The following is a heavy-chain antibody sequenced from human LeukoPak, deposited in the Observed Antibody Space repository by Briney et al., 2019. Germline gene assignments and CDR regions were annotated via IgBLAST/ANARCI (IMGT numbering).Heavy chain of an antibody. CDR2: IGARGDT. CDR1: GLPFSTYA. D-gene: IGHD3-10*02. V-gene: IGHV3-23*01. Sequence: GGSLRLSCEASGLPFSTYAMKWVRQAPGKGLDWVSGIGARGDTYYADSAKGRFTISRDNSKNTLYLQMNSLRAEDTAVYYCAELGITMIGGVWGKGTTVTISS. J-gene: IGHJ6*04. CDR3: AELGITMIGGV.